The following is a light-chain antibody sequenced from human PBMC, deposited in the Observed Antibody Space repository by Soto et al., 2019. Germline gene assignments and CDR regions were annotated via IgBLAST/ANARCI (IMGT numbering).Light chain of an antibody. J-gene: IGKJ2*01. CDR2: DAS. Sequence: DLLMSQSPSSLSASVVDRVTITCQASQGSRNYLNWYQQKAGSPPKLLIFDASNLDTGVPSRFRGSGSGTDFTFSISDLQPEDFATYYGLQYESLPYAFGQGTSLEI. V-gene: IGKV1-33*01. CDR3: LQYESLPYA. CDR1: QGSRNY.